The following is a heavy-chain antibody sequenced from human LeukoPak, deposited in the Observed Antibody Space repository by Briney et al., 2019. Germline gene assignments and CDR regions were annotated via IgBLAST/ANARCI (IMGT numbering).Heavy chain of an antibody. J-gene: IGHJ5*02. CDR2: FDPEDGET. D-gene: IGHD5-12*01. V-gene: IGHV1-24*01. CDR3: ATSNGVVATIDLNWFDP. Sequence: ASVKVSCKVSGYTLTELSMHWVRQAPGKGLEWMGGFDPEDGETIYAQKFQGRVTITADESTSTAYMELSSLRSEDTAVYYCATSNGVVATIDLNWFDPWGQGTLVTVSS. CDR1: GYTLTELS.